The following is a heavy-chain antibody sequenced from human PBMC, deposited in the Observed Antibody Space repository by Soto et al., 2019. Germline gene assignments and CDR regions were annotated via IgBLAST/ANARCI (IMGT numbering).Heavy chain of an antibody. D-gene: IGHD3-22*01. J-gene: IGHJ4*02. CDR1: GFTFSSYA. CDR2: ISGSGGST. CDR3: AKDYYYDSSRGPFDY. V-gene: IGHV3-23*01. Sequence: GGSLRLSCAASGFTFSSYAMSWVRQAPGKGLEWVSAISGSGGSTYYADSVKGRFTISRDNSKNTLYLQMNSLRAEDTAVYYCAKDYYYDSSRGPFDYWGQGTLVTVSS.